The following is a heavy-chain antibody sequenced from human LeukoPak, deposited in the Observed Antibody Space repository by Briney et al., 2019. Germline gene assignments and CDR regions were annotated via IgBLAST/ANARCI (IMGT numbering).Heavy chain of an antibody. CDR3: ARGYGSGYYYGFL. V-gene: IGHV3-53*04. CDR2: IYSGGST. J-gene: IGHJ4*02. D-gene: IGHD3-22*01. CDR1: GFTVSRNY. Sequence: GGSLRLSCAASGFTVSRNYMSWVRQAPGKGLEWVSVIYSGGSTYYADSVKGRFTISRHNSKNTLYLQMNSLRAEDTAVYYCARGYGSGYYYGFLWGQGTLVTVSS.